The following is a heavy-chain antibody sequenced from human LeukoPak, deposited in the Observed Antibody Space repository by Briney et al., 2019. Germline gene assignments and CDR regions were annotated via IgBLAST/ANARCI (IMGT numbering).Heavy chain of an antibody. J-gene: IGHJ5*02. CDR1: AGSISSSCYY. D-gene: IGHD2-15*01. CDR3: ARRFISVVVAPDWFDP. V-gene: IGHV4-39*01. Sequence: SETLSLTCTVSAGSISSSCYYWGWLRQPPGKGWQLFGNIYYSGSTYYTPYLKSRVTISVDTSKNQFSLKLSSVTAADTAVYYCARRFISVVVAPDWFDPWGQGTLVTVSS. CDR2: IYYSGST.